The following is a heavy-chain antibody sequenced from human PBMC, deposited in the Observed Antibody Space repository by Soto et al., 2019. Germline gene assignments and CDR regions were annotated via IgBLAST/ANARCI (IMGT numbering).Heavy chain of an antibody. Sequence: ASVKVSCKASGYTFTNYYMHWVRQAPGQGLEWMGIINPGGGSTGYAQKFQGRVTMTRDTSTSTVYMELSSLRSEDTAVYYCARGAVAEYFQHWGQGTLVTVSS. CDR2: INPGGGST. V-gene: IGHV1-46*01. CDR1: GYTFTNYY. J-gene: IGHJ1*01. CDR3: ARGAVAEYFQH.